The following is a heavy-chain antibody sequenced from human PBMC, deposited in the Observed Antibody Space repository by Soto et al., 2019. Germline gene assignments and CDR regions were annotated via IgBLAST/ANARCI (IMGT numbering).Heavy chain of an antibody. D-gene: IGHD3-22*01. CDR3: ARDRRGYYDSSGYYGRVYYYYGMDV. CDR1: GFTFSSYS. Sequence: SGGSLRLSCAASGFTFSSYSMNWVRQAPGKGLEWVSSISSSSSYIYYADSVKGRFTISRDNAKNSLYLQMNSLRAEDTAVYYCARDRRGYYDSSGYYGRVYYYYGMDVWGQGTTVTVSS. J-gene: IGHJ6*02. V-gene: IGHV3-21*01. CDR2: ISSSSSYI.